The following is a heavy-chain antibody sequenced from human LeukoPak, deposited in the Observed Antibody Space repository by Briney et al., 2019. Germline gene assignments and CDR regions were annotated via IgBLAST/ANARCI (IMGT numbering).Heavy chain of an antibody. J-gene: IGHJ5*02. Sequence: GTSLRLSCAASGFTFSSYGMSWVRQAPGKGLEWVSAITGNGANTFYADSVKGRFTISRDNSKNTMYLQMNSLRAEDTALYYCARDRSGSYPNWFDPWGQGTLVTVSS. V-gene: IGHV3-23*01. CDR3: ARDRSGSYPNWFDP. CDR2: ITGNGANT. CDR1: GFTFSSYG. D-gene: IGHD3-10*01.